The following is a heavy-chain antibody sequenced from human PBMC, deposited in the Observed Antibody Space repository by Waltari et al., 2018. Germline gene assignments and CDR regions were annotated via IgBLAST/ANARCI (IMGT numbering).Heavy chain of an antibody. Sequence: QVQLVQSGAEVKKPGSSVKVSCKASGGTFSSYAISWVRQAPGQGLEWMGGIMPIFGTANYAQKFQGRVTITADESTSTAYMELSSLRSEDTAVYYCARDQGIAAAGTSWYFDLWGRGTLVTVSS. J-gene: IGHJ2*01. D-gene: IGHD6-13*01. CDR2: IMPIFGTA. V-gene: IGHV1-69*01. CDR1: GGTFSSYA. CDR3: ARDQGIAAAGTSWYFDL.